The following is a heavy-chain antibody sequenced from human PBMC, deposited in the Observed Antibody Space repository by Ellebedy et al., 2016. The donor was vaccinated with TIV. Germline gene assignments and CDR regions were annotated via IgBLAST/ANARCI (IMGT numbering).Heavy chain of an antibody. V-gene: IGHV4-39*07. J-gene: IGHJ4*02. CDR1: GGSISSSSYY. D-gene: IGHD2-2*01. Sequence: GSLRLSXTVSGGSISSSSYYWGWIRQPPGKGLEWIGSIYYSGSTYYNPSLKSRVTISVDTSKNQFSLKLSSVTAADTAVYYCARGYPFSSTSLFFGYWGQGTLVTVSS. CDR2: IYYSGST. CDR3: ARGYPFSSTSLFFGY.